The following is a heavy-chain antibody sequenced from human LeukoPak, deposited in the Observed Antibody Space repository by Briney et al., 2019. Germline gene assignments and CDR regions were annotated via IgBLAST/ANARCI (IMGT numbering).Heavy chain of an antibody. D-gene: IGHD5-18*01. J-gene: IGHJ1*01. CDR3: AKDQGIQLWLKYFQH. CDR2: ISGSGGTT. CDR1: GFTFNNYA. Sequence: GGSLRLSCAASGFTFNNYAMTLVRQAPGKGLEWVSAISGSGGTTLYADSVKGRFTISRDNSKSTLYLQMNSLRAEDTAVYYCAKDQGIQLWLKYFQHWGQGTLVTVSS. V-gene: IGHV3-23*01.